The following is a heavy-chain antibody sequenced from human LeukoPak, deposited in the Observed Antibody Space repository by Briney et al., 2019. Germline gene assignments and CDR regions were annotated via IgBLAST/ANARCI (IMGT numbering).Heavy chain of an antibody. CDR1: GKTLGSGG. J-gene: IGHJ3*02. CDR3: ANSGTSWWYPAFDI. D-gene: IGHD2-15*01. V-gene: IGHV3-23*01. Sequence: TRNLTCAASGKTLGSGGRRCVRKAPGKGLEWVSSISGSGGSTYYADSVKGRFTISRDNSKNTLYLQMNSLRAEDTAIYYCANSGTSWWYPAFDIWGQGTMVTVSS. CDR2: ISGSGGST.